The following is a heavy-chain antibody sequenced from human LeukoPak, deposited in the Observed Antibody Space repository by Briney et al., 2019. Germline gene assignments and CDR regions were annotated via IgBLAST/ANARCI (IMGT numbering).Heavy chain of an antibody. D-gene: IGHD3-22*01. Sequence: AGGSLRLSCAASGFTVSSTYMTWVRQAPGKGLEWVSVIYSGGNTYYADSVKGRFTISRDNSKDTLYLQMNSLRPEDTAIYYCARRIQYYYDSSGSGAFDIWGQGTMVTVSS. CDR1: GFTVSSTY. J-gene: IGHJ3*02. V-gene: IGHV3-66*02. CDR3: ARRIQYYYDSSGSGAFDI. CDR2: IYSGGNT.